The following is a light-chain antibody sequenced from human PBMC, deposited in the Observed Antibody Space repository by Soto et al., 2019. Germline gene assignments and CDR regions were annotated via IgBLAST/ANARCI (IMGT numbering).Light chain of an antibody. CDR1: QNIRNS. CDR3: QQRSNYPRT. V-gene: IGKV3-11*01. J-gene: IGKJ4*01. CDR2: DTS. Sequence: IEMTQYPATLSVSPGESATLSFRSSQNIRNSLAWCQQKPGQAPRLLFSDTSTMATTVPARFSGSGSGTDFTLTISSLEPEDFAVYYCQQRSNYPRTFGGGTKVDIK.